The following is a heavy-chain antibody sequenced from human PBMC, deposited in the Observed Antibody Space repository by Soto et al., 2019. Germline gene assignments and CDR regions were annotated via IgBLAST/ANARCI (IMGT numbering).Heavy chain of an antibody. CDR3: ARDMAAAGSGLDY. CDR1: GASIGSPNW. D-gene: IGHD6-13*01. Sequence: SETLSLTCAVSGASIGSPNWWSWVRQAPGKGLEWIGEVYHSGSTNYNPSLKSRVTMSVDQSKNHFSLKVSSVTAADTAMYYCARDMAAAGSGLDYWARESWSPSPQ. CDR2: VYHSGST. V-gene: IGHV4-4*02. J-gene: IGHJ4*02.